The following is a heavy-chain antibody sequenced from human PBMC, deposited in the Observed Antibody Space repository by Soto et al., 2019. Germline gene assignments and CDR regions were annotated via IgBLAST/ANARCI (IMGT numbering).Heavy chain of an antibody. CDR2: INGAGTTP. J-gene: IGHJ6*02. D-gene: IGHD2-21*01. CDR1: GFTFTNYW. V-gene: IGHV3-74*01. CDR3: ARVIPGHYGRDV. Sequence: EVPLVDSGGGLVQPGGSLRLSCAASGFTFTNYWRHWLRQVPGKGLMWISRINGAGTTPNYADSVKDRFAISRDNSRTTVYLQVSSLRVEDTALYYCARVIPGHYGRDVCGHGTTVTFS.